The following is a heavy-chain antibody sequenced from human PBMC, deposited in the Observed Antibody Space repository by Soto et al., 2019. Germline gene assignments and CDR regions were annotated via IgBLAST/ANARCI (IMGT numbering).Heavy chain of an antibody. CDR1: GFTFSSYS. CDR3: ARDESVVVQAARGGVDY. V-gene: IGHV3-48*01. CDR2: ISSSSSTI. J-gene: IGHJ4*02. Sequence: PGGSLRLSCAASGFTFSSYSMNWVRQAPGKGLEWVSYISSSSSTIYYADSVKGRFTISRDNAKNSLYLQMNSLRAEDTAVYYCARDESVVVQAARGGVDYWGQVNLVTVSS. D-gene: IGHD2-2*01.